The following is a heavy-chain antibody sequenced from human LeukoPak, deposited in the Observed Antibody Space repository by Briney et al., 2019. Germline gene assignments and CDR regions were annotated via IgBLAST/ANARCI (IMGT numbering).Heavy chain of an antibody. CDR3: ATDRGWRTSGYYLYYFEY. V-gene: IGHV3-21*01. D-gene: IGHD3-3*01. CDR2: ISSSSSYK. CDR1: EFTFSSYS. Sequence: GGSLRLSCAASEFTFSSYSMNWVRQAPGKGLEWVSSISSSSSYKYYADSVKGRFTISRDNAKNSLYLQMNSLRAEDTAVYYCATDRGWRTSGYYLYYFEYWGQGTLVTFSS. J-gene: IGHJ4*02.